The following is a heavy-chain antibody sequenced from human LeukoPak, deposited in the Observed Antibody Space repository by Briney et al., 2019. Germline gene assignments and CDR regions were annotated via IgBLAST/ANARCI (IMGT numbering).Heavy chain of an antibody. D-gene: IGHD3-10*01. CDR2: LSGSGGTT. Sequence: GGSLRLSCAASGFTFTSYAMSWVRQAPGKGLEWVSGLSGSGGTTYYADSVKGRFTISRDNSKNTLYLQMNSLRAEDTAVYYCAKRSWFGELFHAFDIWGQGTMVTVSS. V-gene: IGHV3-23*01. CDR1: GFTFTSYA. CDR3: AKRSWFGELFHAFDI. J-gene: IGHJ3*02.